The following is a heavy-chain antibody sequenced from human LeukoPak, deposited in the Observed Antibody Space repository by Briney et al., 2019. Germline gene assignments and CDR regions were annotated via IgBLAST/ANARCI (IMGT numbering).Heavy chain of an antibody. Sequence: GRSLRLSCAASGFTFSSYAMHWVRQAPGKGLEWVAVISYDGSNKYYADSVKGRFTISRDNSKNTLYLQMNSLRAEDTAVYYCARDGEVGAEYYFDYWGQGTLVTVSS. D-gene: IGHD1-26*01. CDR1: GFTFSSYA. CDR3: ARDGEVGAEYYFDY. V-gene: IGHV3-30-3*01. J-gene: IGHJ4*02. CDR2: ISYDGSNK.